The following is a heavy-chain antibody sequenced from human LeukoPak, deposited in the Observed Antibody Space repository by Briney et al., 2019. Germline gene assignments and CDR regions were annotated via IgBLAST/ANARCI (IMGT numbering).Heavy chain of an antibody. CDR3: AKRDGSGSSEKTFDY. J-gene: IGHJ4*02. Sequence: PGRSLRLSCAASGFTFSSYAMHWVRQAPGKGLEWVAVISYDGSNKYYADSVKGRFTISRDNSKDTLYLQMNSLRAEDTALYYCAKRDGSGSSEKTFDYWGQGTLVTVSS. CDR1: GFTFSSYA. CDR2: ISYDGSNK. D-gene: IGHD3-10*01. V-gene: IGHV3-30-3*02.